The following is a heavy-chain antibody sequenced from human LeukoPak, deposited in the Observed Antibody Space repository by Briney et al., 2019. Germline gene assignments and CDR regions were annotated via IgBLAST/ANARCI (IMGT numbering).Heavy chain of an antibody. CDR2: ISGSGGST. V-gene: IGHV3-23*01. CDR1: GFTFSSYA. Sequence: PGRSLRLSCAASGFTFSSYAMSWVPQAPGKGLECGSVISGSGGSTYYADSARGRFTNPRDNSKNTLYLEMNSLRVEDTAVYYCAKDEGYYYMDVWGKGTTVTVSS. CDR3: AKDEGYYYMDV. J-gene: IGHJ6*03.